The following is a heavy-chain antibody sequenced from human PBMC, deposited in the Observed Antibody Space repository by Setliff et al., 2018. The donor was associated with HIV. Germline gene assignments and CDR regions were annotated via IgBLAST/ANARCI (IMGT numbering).Heavy chain of an antibody. CDR2: ISSSGSTI. Sequence: PGGSLRLSCAASGFTFSDYYMSWIRQAPGKGLEWVSYISSSGSTICYADSVKGRFTISRDNAKNSLYLQMNSLRAEDTAVYYCARDGLEGDMAGRQRTYVFDYWGQGTLVTVSS. V-gene: IGHV3-11*04. CDR1: GFTFSDYY. CDR3: ARDGLEGDMAGRQRTYVFDY. J-gene: IGHJ4*02. D-gene: IGHD2-15*01.